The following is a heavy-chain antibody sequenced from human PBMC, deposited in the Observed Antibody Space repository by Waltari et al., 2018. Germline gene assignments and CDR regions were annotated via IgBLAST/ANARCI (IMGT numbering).Heavy chain of an antibody. V-gene: IGHV4-38-2*02. CDR1: GYPISSNYY. CDR2: IYHTGSH. J-gene: IGHJ5*02. D-gene: IGHD3-3*01. Sequence: QVQLQESGPGLVTPSETLSLTCKVSGYPISSNYYWGWIRQPPGKGPEWIGTIYHTGSHYYDPSLKSRVTISVDTSKNQFSLNLNSVTTADTAVYYCARGAYHDFWSGDYPYNWFDPWGQGTLVTVSS. CDR3: ARGAYHDFWSGDYPYNWFDP.